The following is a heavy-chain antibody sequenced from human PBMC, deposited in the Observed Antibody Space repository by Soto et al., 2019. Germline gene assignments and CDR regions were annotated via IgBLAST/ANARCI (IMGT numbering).Heavy chain of an antibody. CDR3: AKPRLRWIYNDAFDI. V-gene: IGHV3-23*01. D-gene: IGHD4-17*01. CDR2: ISGSGGST. J-gene: IGHJ3*02. Sequence: PGGSLRLSCAASGFTFSRYAMSWVRQAPGKGLEWVSAISGSGGSTYYADSVKGRFTISRDNSKNTLYLQMNSLRAEDTSVYYCAKPRLRWIYNDAFDIWGQGTMVTVSS. CDR1: GFTFSRYA.